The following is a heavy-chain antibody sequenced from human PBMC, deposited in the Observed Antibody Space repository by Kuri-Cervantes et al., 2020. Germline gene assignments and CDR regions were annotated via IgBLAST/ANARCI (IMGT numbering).Heavy chain of an antibody. V-gene: IGHV1-18*04. D-gene: IGHD3-10*01. Sequence: ASVKVSCKASGYTFTGYYMHWVRQAPGQGLEWMGWISAYNGNTNYAQKLQGRVTMTTDTSTSTAYMELRSLRSDDTAVYYCARDQPDDYYGSGGSVYFDYWGQGTLVTVSS. J-gene: IGHJ4*02. CDR3: ARDQPDDYYGSGGSVYFDY. CDR2: ISAYNGNT. CDR1: GYTFTGYY.